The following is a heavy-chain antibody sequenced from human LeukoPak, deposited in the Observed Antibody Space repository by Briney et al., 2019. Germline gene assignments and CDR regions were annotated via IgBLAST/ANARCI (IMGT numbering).Heavy chain of an antibody. Sequence: PSETLSLTCTVSGGSISSSSYHWGWIRQPPGKGLEWIGSVYYSGSTYDNPSLKSRVTISVDTSKKQFSLKISSVTAADTAVYYCARLRVGATGYFDSWGQGTLVTVSS. D-gene: IGHD1-26*01. J-gene: IGHJ4*02. CDR3: ARLRVGATGYFDS. V-gene: IGHV4-39*01. CDR1: GGSISSSSYH. CDR2: VYYSGST.